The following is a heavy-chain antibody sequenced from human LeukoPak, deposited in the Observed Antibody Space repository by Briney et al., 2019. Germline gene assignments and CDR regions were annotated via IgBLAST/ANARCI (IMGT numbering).Heavy chain of an antibody. CDR1: GFTFSSYA. V-gene: IGHV3-23*01. J-gene: IGHJ4*02. Sequence: GGSLRLSCAASGFTFSSYAMSRVRQAPGKGLEWVSAISGSGGSTYYADSVKGRFTISRDNSKNTLYLQMNSLRAEDTAVYYCARGSSGGRPYYFDYWGQGILVSVAS. CDR2: ISGSGGST. D-gene: IGHD3-10*01. CDR3: ARGSSGGRPYYFDY.